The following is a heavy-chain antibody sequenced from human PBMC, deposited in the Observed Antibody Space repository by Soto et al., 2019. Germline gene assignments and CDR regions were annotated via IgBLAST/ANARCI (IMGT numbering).Heavy chain of an antibody. CDR2: IDPDGSDT. D-gene: IGHD1-26*01. CDR3: ATMAGTYPY. CDR1: GCAFSRFP. J-gene: IGHJ4*02. Sequence: PGGSLRLSCAASGCAFSRFPMHWVRQAPGKGLVWVSRIDPDGSDTTYADSVKGRFTISRDNAKNIVYLQMSSLRAEDTALYYCATMAGTYPYWGQGTLVTVSS. V-gene: IGHV3-74*01.